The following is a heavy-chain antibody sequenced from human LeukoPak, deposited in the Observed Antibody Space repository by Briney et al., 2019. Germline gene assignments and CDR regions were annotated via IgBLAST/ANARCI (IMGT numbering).Heavy chain of an antibody. CDR3: AREHYYDSSGRFDY. CDR2: INHSGST. CDR1: GGSFSGYY. J-gene: IGHJ4*02. Sequence: SETLSLTCAVYGGSFSGYYWSWIRQPSGKGLEWIGEINHSGSTNYNPSLKSRVTISVDTSKNQFSLKLSSVTAADTAVYYCAREHYYDSSGRFDYWGQGTLVTVSS. D-gene: IGHD3-22*01. V-gene: IGHV4-34*01.